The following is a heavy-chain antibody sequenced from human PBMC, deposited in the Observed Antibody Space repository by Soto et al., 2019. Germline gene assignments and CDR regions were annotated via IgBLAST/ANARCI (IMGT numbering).Heavy chain of an antibody. D-gene: IGHD1-7*01. V-gene: IGHV3-7*01. CDR2: IKQDGSEK. J-gene: IGHJ6*03. CDR1: GFTFSSYW. CDR3: ASDNWNYVAYYYYYYMDV. Sequence: GGSLRLSCAASGFTFSSYWMSWVRQAPGKGLEWVANIKQDGSEKYYVDSVKGRFTISRDNAKNSLYLQMNSLRAEDTAVYYCASDNWNYVAYYYYYYMDVWGKGTTVTVSS.